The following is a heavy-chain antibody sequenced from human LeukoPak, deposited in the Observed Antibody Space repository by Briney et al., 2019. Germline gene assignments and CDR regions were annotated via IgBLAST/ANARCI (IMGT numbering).Heavy chain of an antibody. CDR1: GFTFSSYG. J-gene: IGHJ4*02. Sequence: PGGSLRLSCAASGFTFSSYGMHWVRQAPGKGLEWVAVISYDGSSKYYEDSVKGRFTISRDNSKKTLYLQMNSLRAEDTAVYYCAKYSSSWLTPPGWGQGTLVTVSS. D-gene: IGHD6-13*01. V-gene: IGHV3-30*18. CDR3: AKYSSSWLTPPG. CDR2: ISYDGSSK.